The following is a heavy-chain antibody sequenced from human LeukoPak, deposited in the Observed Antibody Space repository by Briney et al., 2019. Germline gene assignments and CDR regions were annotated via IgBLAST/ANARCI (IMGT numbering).Heavy chain of an antibody. D-gene: IGHD3-10*01. CDR2: INHSRAT. V-gene: IGHV4-34*01. J-gene: IGHJ4*02. CDR3: ARGYFDYYGSGSYYNLIDY. Sequence: PSETLSLTCAVSGGSFTGYYWSWIRQPPGKGLEWIGEINHSRATNYNPSLKSRVTISVVTSKKEFSLELKSVTAADTAIYYCARGYFDYYGSGSYYNLIDYWGQGILVTVSS. CDR1: GGSFTGYY.